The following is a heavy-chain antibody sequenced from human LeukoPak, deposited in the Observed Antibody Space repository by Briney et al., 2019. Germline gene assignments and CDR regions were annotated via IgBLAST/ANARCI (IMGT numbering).Heavy chain of an antibody. Sequence: PSETLSLTCTVSGGSVSSTTYYWSWIRQPPGKGLEWIGEINHSGSTNYNPSLKSRVTISVDTSKNQFSLKLSSVTAADTAVYYCARGLSPRINMVRGVGPPFRGVFDYWGQGTLVTVSS. CDR1: GGSVSSTTYY. J-gene: IGHJ4*02. D-gene: IGHD3-10*01. CDR3: ARGLSPRINMVRGVGPPFRGVFDY. V-gene: IGHV4-39*07. CDR2: INHSGST.